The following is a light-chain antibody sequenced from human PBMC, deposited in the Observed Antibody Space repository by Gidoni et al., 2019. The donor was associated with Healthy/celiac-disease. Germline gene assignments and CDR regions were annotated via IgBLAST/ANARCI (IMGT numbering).Light chain of an antibody. CDR2: AAS. CDR3: QRSYSTLMYT. Sequence: DIQMPQSPSSLSASVGDRVTITCRASQSISSYLNWYQQKPGKAPKLLIYAASSLQSGVPSRFSGSGSGTDFTLTSSSLQPEDFATYYCQRSYSTLMYTFGQGTKLEIK. CDR1: QSISSY. V-gene: IGKV1-39*01. J-gene: IGKJ2*01.